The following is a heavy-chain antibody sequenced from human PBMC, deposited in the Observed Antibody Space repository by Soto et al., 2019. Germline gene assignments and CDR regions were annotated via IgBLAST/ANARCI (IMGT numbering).Heavy chain of an antibody. CDR3: ARDRIQLRLGKYSFNGMDV. D-gene: IGHD3-16*01. V-gene: IGHV1-69*06. CDR1: GGTFSDYA. Sequence: QVQLVQSGAEMRKPGSSLRVSCKASGGTFSDYAFSWVRQAPGQGLEWMGGIVPRFGSPNYAQKFGGRVTITAATSSSTGYMALSSLRFDDTAVYFCARDRIQLRLGKYSFNGMDVWGQGTTMIASS. CDR2: IVPRFGSP. J-gene: IGHJ6*02.